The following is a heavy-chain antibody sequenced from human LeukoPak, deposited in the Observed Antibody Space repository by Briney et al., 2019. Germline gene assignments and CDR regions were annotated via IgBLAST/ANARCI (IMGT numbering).Heavy chain of an antibody. CDR3: AKGGLGVHDY. CDR2: ITGSGANT. V-gene: IGHV3-23*01. CDR1: GFTFSSYA. J-gene: IGHJ4*02. Sequence: PGGSLRLSCAASGFTFSSYAMSWVRQAPGKGLEWVSAITGSGANTYYADSVKGRFTISRDNSKNTLYLQMNSLRADDTAVYYCAKGGLGVHDYWGRGTLVTVSS. D-gene: IGHD3/OR15-3a*01.